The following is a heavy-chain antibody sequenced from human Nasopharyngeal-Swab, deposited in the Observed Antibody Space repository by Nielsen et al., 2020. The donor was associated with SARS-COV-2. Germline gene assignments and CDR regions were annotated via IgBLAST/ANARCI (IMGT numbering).Heavy chain of an antibody. CDR3: AKGDRGSSTSCFDY. J-gene: IGHJ4*02. CDR1: EFTFDDYA. CDR2: ISWNSGSI. Sequence: SLKISCAASEFTFDDYAMHWVRQAPGKGLEWVSGISWNSGSIGYADSVKGRFTISRDNAKNSLYLQMNSLRAEDTALYYCAKGDRGSSTSCFDYWGQGTLVTVSS. V-gene: IGHV3-9*01. D-gene: IGHD2-2*01.